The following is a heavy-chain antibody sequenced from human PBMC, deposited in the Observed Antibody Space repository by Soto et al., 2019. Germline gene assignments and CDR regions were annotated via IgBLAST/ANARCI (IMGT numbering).Heavy chain of an antibody. J-gene: IGHJ4*02. CDR2: IYYSSST. CDR1: GGSINSGNYY. V-gene: IGHV4-31*03. CDR3: ARECGMGEGYSAADI. D-gene: IGHD1-26*01. Sequence: LSLTCTVSGGSINSGNYYWSWIRQHPGKGLEWIGYIYYSSSTYYNPSLKSRVSISIDTSKNQFSLKLNSVTAADTAVYYCARECGMGEGYSAADIWCQGTLVTGST.